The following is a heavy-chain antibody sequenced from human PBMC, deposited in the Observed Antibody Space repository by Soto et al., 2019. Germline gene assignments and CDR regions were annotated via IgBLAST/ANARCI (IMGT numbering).Heavy chain of an antibody. J-gene: IGHJ4*02. CDR3: ARTVGAAYYFDF. D-gene: IGHD1-26*01. CDR2: IYTSGST. Sequence: PSETLSLTCTVSGDSMTKYYWSWIRQPAGKGLEWIGRIYTSGSTNYNPSLKSRVTMSIDTSNNHFSLSLKSVTAADTAVYYCARTVGAAYYFDFWGQGALVTGSS. CDR1: GDSMTKYY. V-gene: IGHV4-4*07.